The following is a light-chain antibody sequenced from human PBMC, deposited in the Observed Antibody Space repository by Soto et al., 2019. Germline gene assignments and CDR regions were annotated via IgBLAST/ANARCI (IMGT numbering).Light chain of an antibody. J-gene: IGKJ5*01. CDR1: QSVSSSY. V-gene: IGKV3D-20*02. Sequence: EIVLTQSPGTLSLSPGARATLSCRASQSVSSSYLAWYQQKPGQAPRLLIYGASNRATGIPDRFSGSGSGTDFTLTISSLEPDDFAVYYCNHRGDWITFGKGTRLEIK. CDR2: GAS. CDR3: NHRGDWIT.